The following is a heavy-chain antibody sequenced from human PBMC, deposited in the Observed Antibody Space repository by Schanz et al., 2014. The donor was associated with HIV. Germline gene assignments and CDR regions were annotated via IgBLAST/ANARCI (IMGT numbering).Heavy chain of an antibody. V-gene: IGHV3-7*01. Sequence: EVHLVESGGGMVQPGGSVRLSCAAFGFTFSDFWMTWVRQAPGKGLEWVANIKGDGSEKFLIDSVKGRFTISRDNSKNTLYLQMNSLRAEDTAVYYCARGGLRWHPEWLDYWGQGTLVTVSS. CDR2: IKGDGSEK. J-gene: IGHJ4*02. CDR3: ARGGLRWHPEWLDY. D-gene: IGHD4-17*01. CDR1: GFTFSDFW.